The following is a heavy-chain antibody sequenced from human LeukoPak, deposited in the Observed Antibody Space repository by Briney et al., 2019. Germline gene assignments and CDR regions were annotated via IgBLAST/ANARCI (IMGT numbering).Heavy chain of an antibody. J-gene: IGHJ5*02. CDR1: GYPIGLDYY. CDR3: ARAPSSYESGNGYPNLGWLDP. D-gene: IGHD5-24*01. V-gene: IGHV4-38-2*02. Sequence: SKTLSLTCKVSGYPIGLDYYWVWIRQAPGRGLQWIGGFHRGRIQYNSALKSRVTISIDSSKNQFSLRMWPVTAADTAFYFCARAPSSYESGNGYPNLGWLDPWGQGALVTVSS. CDR2: FHRGRI.